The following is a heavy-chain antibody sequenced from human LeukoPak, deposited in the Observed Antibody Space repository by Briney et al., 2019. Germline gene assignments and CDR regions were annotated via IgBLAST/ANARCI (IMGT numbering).Heavy chain of an antibody. CDR2: TSYDGSNK. CDR3: ARDRCRAQNSSRINDYFDY. CDR1: GFTFSSYA. V-gene: IGHV3-30*19. D-gene: IGHD6-13*01. J-gene: IGHJ4*02. Sequence: GGSLRLSCAASGFTFSSYAIHWVREAPGRGVEWGAVTSYDGSNKYYADSVKGRFTISRDNSNTTLYLQMNSLRAEATAVYYCARDRCRAQNSSRINDYFDYWGQGTLVTVSS.